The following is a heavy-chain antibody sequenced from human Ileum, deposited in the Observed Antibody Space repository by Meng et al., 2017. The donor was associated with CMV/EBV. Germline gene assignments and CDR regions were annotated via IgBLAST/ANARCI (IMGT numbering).Heavy chain of an antibody. CDR2: IYWDDDK. J-gene: IGHJ4*02. Sequence: SGFSLSNSGVGVGWIRQPPGKALEWLALIYWDDDKRYSPSLNSRLTITKDTSKNQVVLTMTNMDPVDTATYYCAHTYCGGGSCYGFNYWGQGTLVTVSS. CDR1: GFSLSNSGVG. D-gene: IGHD2-15*01. V-gene: IGHV2-5*02. CDR3: AHTYCGGGSCYGFNY.